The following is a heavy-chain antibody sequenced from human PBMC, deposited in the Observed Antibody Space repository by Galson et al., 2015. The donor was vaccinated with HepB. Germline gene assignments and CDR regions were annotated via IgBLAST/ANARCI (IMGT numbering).Heavy chain of an antibody. CDR1: GFGFSDSY. V-gene: IGHV3-11*01. CDR2: ISTGGSTV. Sequence: SLRLSCAASGFGFSDSYMSWIRQAPGKGLEWVAYISTGGSTVHYADSVRGRFIIPRDNAKDSLYLQMNSLRAEDTAVYYCATSYDYGMDVWGQGTTVIVSS. J-gene: IGHJ6*02. CDR3: ATSYDYGMDV.